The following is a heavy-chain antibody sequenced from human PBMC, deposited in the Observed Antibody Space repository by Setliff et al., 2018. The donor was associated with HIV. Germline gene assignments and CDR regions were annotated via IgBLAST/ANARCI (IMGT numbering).Heavy chain of an antibody. CDR2: ISAYNGNT. V-gene: IGHV1-18*01. D-gene: IGHD2-15*01. Sequence: SVKVSCKASGYTFTNYGISWVRQAPGQGLEWVGWISAYNGNTNYAQKFQGRVTMTTDTSTSTAYMELRSLTSDDTAMYYCTRDRVAGPYYYGMDVWGQGTTVTVSS. CDR1: GYTFTNYG. CDR3: TRDRVAGPYYYGMDV. J-gene: IGHJ6*02.